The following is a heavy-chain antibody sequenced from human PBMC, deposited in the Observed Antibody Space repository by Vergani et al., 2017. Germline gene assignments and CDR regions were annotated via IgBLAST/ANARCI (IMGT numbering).Heavy chain of an antibody. CDR1: GGTFSSYA. D-gene: IGHD5-18*01. CDR2: IIPIFGTA. Sequence: QVQLVQSGAEVKKPGSSVKVSCKASGGTFSSYAISWVRQAPGQGLEWMGGIIPIFGTANYAQKFQGRVTITADKSTSTAYMELSSLRSEDTAVYYCARETDTARVFTHHYYYGMDVWGQGTTVTVSS. V-gene: IGHV1-69*06. CDR3: ARETDTARVFTHHYYYGMDV. J-gene: IGHJ6*02.